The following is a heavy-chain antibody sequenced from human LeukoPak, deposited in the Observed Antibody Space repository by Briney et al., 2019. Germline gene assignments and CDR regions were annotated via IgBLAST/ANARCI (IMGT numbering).Heavy chain of an antibody. D-gene: IGHD4-23*01. CDR3: ASSRYGGKGHDAFDI. J-gene: IGHJ3*02. V-gene: IGHV1-69*05. CDR2: IIPIFGTA. CDR1: GGTFSSYA. Sequence: GSSVKVSCKASGGTFSSYAISWVRQAPGQGLEWKGGIIPIFGTANYAQKFQGRVTITTDESTSTAYMELSSLRSEDTAVYYCASSRYGGKGHDAFDIWGQGTMVTVSS.